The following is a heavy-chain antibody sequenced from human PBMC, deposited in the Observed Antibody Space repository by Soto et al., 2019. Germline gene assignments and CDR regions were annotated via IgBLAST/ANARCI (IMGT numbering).Heavy chain of an antibody. V-gene: IGHV5-51*01. D-gene: IGHD3-10*01. Sequence: PGESLKISCKGSGYSFTNYWIGWVRQMPGKGLGWMGIIYPADSDTRYSPSFRDQVTISVDKSISTAYLQWNSLKASDTAMYYCARLRDYGLLFDYWGQGTLVTVSS. CDR1: GYSFTNYW. J-gene: IGHJ4*02. CDR3: ARLRDYGLLFDY. CDR2: IYPADSDT.